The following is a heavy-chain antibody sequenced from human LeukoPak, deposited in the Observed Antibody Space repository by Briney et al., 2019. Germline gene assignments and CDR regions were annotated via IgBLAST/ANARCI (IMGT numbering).Heavy chain of an antibody. CDR3: TATYYYGSGSYFTPDY. J-gene: IGHJ4*02. Sequence: PGGSLKLSCAASGFTFSCSAMHWVRQASGKGLDWVGRIRSKANSYATAYAASVKGRFTISRDDSKNTAYLQMNSLKTEDTAVYYCTATYYYGSGSYFTPDYWGQGTLVTVSS. D-gene: IGHD3-10*01. CDR2: IRSKANSYAT. CDR1: GFTFSCSA. V-gene: IGHV3-73*01.